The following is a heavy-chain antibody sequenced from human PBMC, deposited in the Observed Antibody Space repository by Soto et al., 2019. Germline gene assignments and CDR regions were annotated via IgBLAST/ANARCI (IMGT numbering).Heavy chain of an antibody. Sequence: QVQLVESGGGVVQPGRSLRLSCAASGFTFSSYGMHWVRQAPGKGLEWVAVIWYDGSNKYYADSVKGRFTISRDNSKNTLYLQMNSLRAEDTAEYYCARSSYYYGSGSPTFDYWGQGTLVTGSS. CDR2: IWYDGSNK. CDR1: GFTFSSYG. CDR3: ARSSYYYGSGSPTFDY. D-gene: IGHD3-10*01. V-gene: IGHV3-33*01. J-gene: IGHJ4*02.